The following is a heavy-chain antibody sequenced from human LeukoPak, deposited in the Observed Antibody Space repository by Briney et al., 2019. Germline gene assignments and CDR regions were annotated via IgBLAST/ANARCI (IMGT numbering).Heavy chain of an antibody. D-gene: IGHD3-16*01. J-gene: IGHJ4*02. V-gene: IGHV3-30*03. CDR2: VSYDGGST. CDR1: GGSFSGYY. Sequence: LSLTCAVYGGSFSGYYWSWVRQAPGKGLEWVAVVSYDGGSTYYADFVEGRFTVSRDDSKSTLYLQMDSLRPDDTAMYYCARTRGRGRFDYWGQGALVTVSS. CDR3: ARTRGRGRFDY.